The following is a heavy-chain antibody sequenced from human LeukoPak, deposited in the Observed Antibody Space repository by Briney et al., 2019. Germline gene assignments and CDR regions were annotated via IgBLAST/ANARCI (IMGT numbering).Heavy chain of an antibody. CDR2: ISGSGGST. CDR3: AKGGRYYDNSDYYRIDY. D-gene: IGHD3-22*01. Sequence: GGSLRLSCAASGFTFSSYAMSWVRQAPGKGLEWVSAISGSGGSTYYTDSVKGRFTISRDNSKNTLYLQMNSLRAEDTAVYYCAKGGRYYDNSDYYRIDYWGQGTLVTVS. V-gene: IGHV3-23*01. J-gene: IGHJ4*02. CDR1: GFTFSSYA.